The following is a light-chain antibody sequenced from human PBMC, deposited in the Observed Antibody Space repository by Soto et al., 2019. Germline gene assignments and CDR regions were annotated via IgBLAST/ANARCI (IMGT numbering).Light chain of an antibody. Sequence: QSVLTQSPSASASLGASVNFTCTLSSGHSSYGIAWHQQQPEKGPRDLMKVNSDGSHRKGDGIPDRFSGSSSGAERYLTISSLQSEDEADYSCQTWGTGIAVFGGGTKLTVL. CDR1: SGHSSYG. V-gene: IGLV4-69*01. J-gene: IGLJ2*01. CDR2: VNSDGSH. CDR3: QTWGTGIAV.